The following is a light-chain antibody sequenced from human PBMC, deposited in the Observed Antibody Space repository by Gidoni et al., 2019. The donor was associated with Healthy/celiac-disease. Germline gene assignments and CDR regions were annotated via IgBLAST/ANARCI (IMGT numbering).Light chain of an antibody. V-gene: IGKV1-5*01. CDR3: QQYNSYPRT. Sequence: DIQITQSPSTRSASVGDRVTITCRASQSISSWLAWYQQKPGKAPKLLIYDASSLESGVPSRFSGSGSGTEFTRTISSLQPDDFATYYCQQYNSYPRTFGQGTKVEIK. J-gene: IGKJ1*01. CDR2: DAS. CDR1: QSISSW.